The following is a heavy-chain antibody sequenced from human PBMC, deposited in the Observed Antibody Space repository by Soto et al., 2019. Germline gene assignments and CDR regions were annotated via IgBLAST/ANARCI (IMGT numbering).Heavy chain of an antibody. CDR1: GGSFSSGDYY. CDR3: ARGVRGSYFDY. CDR2: IYYSGST. D-gene: IGHD3-16*01. J-gene: IGHJ4*02. V-gene: IGHV4-30-4*01. Sequence: QVQLQESGPGLVKPSQTLSLTCTVSGGSFSSGDYYWSWIRQPPGKGLEWIGYIYYSGSTYYNPSLKXRXTXSXXTSKIQFSLKLSSVTAADTAVYYCARGVRGSYFDYGGQGTLVTVSS.